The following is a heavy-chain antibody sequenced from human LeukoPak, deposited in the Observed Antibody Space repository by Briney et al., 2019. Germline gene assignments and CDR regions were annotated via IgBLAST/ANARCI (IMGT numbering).Heavy chain of an antibody. CDR2: ISSSSSYI. CDR1: GFTFSSYS. V-gene: IGHV3-21*01. Sequence: GGSLRLSCAASGFTFSSYSMNWVRQAPGKGLEWVSSISSSSSYIYYADSVKGRFTISRDNAKNSLYLQMNSLRAEDTAVYYCARGARDGYNYGGDYWGQGTLVTVFS. J-gene: IGHJ4*02. CDR3: ARGARDGYNYGGDY. D-gene: IGHD5-24*01.